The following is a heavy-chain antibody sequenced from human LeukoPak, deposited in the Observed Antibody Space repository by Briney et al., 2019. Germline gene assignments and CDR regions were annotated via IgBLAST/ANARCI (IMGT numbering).Heavy chain of an antibody. CDR1: GGSFTGYC. CDR3: AGLGPPYGSGSPHPHHFDS. CDR2: IDQSGSN. V-gene: IGHV4-34*01. J-gene: IGHJ4*02. D-gene: IGHD3-10*01. Sequence: PSETLSLTCAVHGGSFTGYCWSWIRQPPGKGLEWIGEIDQSGSNKYSSALKSRVIILIRNTEDHFPLELNSVTAADNGVYFCAGLGPPYGSGSPHPHHFDSWGQGTLVIVSS.